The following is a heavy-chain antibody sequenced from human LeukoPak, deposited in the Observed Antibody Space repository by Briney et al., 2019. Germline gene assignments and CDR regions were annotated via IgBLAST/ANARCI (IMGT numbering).Heavy chain of an antibody. J-gene: IGHJ6*03. CDR2: IRYDGSNK. D-gene: IGHD1-26*01. V-gene: IGHV3-30*02. Sequence: GGSLRLSCAASGFTFSSYGMHWVRQAPGKGLEWVAFIRYDGSNKYYADSVKGRFTISRDNSKNTLYLQMNSLRAEDTAVYYCGKDRRSGSYYYYYYYYMDVWGKGTTVTVSS. CDR1: GFTFSSYG. CDR3: GKDRRSGSYYYYYYYYMDV.